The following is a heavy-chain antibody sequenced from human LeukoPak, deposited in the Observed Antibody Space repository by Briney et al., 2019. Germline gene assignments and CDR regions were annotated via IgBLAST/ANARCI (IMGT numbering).Heavy chain of an antibody. Sequence: SETLSLTCAVYGGSFSGYYWGWIRQPPGKGLEWIGSIYYSGSTYYNPSLKSRVTISVDTSKNQFSLKLSSVTAADTAVYYCARDNLPYDIVPMVYAYNWFDPWGQGTLVTVSS. CDR1: GGSFSGYY. V-gene: IGHV4-34*01. CDR2: IYYSGST. CDR3: ARDNLPYDIVPMVYAYNWFDP. J-gene: IGHJ5*02. D-gene: IGHD2-8*01.